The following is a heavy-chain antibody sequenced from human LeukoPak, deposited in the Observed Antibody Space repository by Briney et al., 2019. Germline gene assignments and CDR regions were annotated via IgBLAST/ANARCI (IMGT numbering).Heavy chain of an antibody. D-gene: IGHD3-10*01. J-gene: IGHJ4*02. V-gene: IGHV3-74*01. CDR2: INSDGSST. CDR3: AKWQYYVSGDDY. Sequence: PGGSLRLSCAASGFTFSSYWMHWVRQAPGKGLVWVSRINSDGSSTSYADSVKGRFTISRDNSKNTLFLQMNSLRAEDTAIYYCAKWQYYVSGDDYWGQGILVTVSS. CDR1: GFTFSSYW.